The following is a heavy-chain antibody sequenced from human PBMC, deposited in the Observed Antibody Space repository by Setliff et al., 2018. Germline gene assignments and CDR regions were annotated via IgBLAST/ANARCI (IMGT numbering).Heavy chain of an antibody. CDR1: GGSISSYY. Sequence: SETLSLTCTVSGGSISSYYWSWIRQPPGKGLEWIGYIYNSGSTNYNPSLKSRVTISADTSMNHFSLRMTSVSAADTAVYYCAKEHVVISFVTNTHHHYGMDVWGQGTLVTVSS. J-gene: IGHJ6*02. V-gene: IGHV4-4*08. D-gene: IGHD2-8*01. CDR2: IYNSGST. CDR3: AKEHVVISFVTNTHHHYGMDV.